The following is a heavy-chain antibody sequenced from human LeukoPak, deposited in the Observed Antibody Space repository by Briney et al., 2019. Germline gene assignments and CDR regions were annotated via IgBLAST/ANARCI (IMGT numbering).Heavy chain of an antibody. CDR1: GFTFSSYA. D-gene: IGHD2-21*01. V-gene: IGHV3-23*01. J-gene: IGHJ1*01. Sequence: GGSLRLSCAASGFTFSSYAMSWVRQAPGKGLEWVSAISGSGDSTYYGDSVKGRFTISRDNSKNTLYLQMNSLRAEDTAVYYCAGLAYLVEYFQHWGQGTLVTVSS. CDR3: AGLAYLVEYFQH. CDR2: ISGSGDST.